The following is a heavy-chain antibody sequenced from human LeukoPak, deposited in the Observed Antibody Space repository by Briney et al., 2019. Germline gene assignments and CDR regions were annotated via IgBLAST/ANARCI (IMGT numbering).Heavy chain of an antibody. J-gene: IGHJ6*03. CDR1: GYTFTGYQ. CDR3: ARDTNSPVGYYYYYMDV. Sequence: ASVKVSCKASGYTFTGYQMHWVRQAPGQGLEWMGWINPNSGGTNYAQKFQGRVTMTRDTSISTAYRELSRLRSDDTAVYYCARDTNSPVGYYYYYMDVWGTGTTVTVSS. V-gene: IGHV1-2*02. D-gene: IGHD4-23*01. CDR2: INPNSGGT.